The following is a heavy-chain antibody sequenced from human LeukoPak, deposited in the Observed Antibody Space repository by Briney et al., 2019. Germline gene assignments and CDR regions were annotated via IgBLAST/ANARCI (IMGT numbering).Heavy chain of an antibody. CDR3: ARWGEAVAGIYY. CDR1: GGSINSYY. Sequence: KPSETLSLTCSVSGGSINSYYWSWIRQPPGKGLEWLGYIYYSGSTKYNPSLKSRISISVDTSKNQFSLKLSSVTAADTAVYYCARWGEAVAGIYYWGQGTLVTVSS. CDR2: IYYSGST. J-gene: IGHJ4*02. D-gene: IGHD6-13*01. V-gene: IGHV4-59*01.